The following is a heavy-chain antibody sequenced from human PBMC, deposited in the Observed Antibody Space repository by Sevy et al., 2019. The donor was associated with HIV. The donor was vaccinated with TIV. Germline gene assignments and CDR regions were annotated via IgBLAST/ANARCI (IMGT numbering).Heavy chain of an antibody. V-gene: IGHV1-2*02. CDR3: TGSAAEAKNFCCGGDCYSDY. CDR2: INPKSGGT. Sequence: ASVKVSCKASGYTFTGYYLHWVRQAPGQGLEWMGWINPKSGGTNYAPKFQGRVTMTRDTSSSTASMEPSRLRSDDTAVYYCTGSAAEAKNFCCGGDCYSDYWGQGTLVTVSS. CDR1: GYTFTGYY. J-gene: IGHJ4*02. D-gene: IGHD2-21*02.